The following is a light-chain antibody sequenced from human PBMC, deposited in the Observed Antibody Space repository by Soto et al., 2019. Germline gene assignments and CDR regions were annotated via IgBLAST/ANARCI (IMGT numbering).Light chain of an antibody. J-gene: IGKJ1*01. V-gene: IGKV3-20*01. CDR2: GAS. CDR1: QSVSSY. CDR3: QQNGGT. Sequence: QAPPTLSLSARVRATLFCRASQSVSSYLAWYQQNPGQAPRLLIYGASSRATGIPDRFSGSGSGTDFTLSSSSLEPDDFAVYYCQQNGGTVGQGTNVEI.